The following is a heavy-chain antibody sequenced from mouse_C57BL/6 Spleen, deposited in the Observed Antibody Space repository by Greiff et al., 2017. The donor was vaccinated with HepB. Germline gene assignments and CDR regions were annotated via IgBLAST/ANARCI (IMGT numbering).Heavy chain of an antibody. Sequence: QVQLKESGAELVRPGTSVKMSCKASGYTFTNYWIGWAKQRPGHGLEWIGDIYPGGGYTNYNEKFKGKATLTADKSSSTAYMQFSSLTSEDSAIYYCARREDYGRAMDYWGQGTSVTVSS. V-gene: IGHV1-63*01. J-gene: IGHJ4*01. D-gene: IGHD2-1*01. CDR3: ARREDYGRAMDY. CDR2: IYPGGGYT. CDR1: GYTFTNYW.